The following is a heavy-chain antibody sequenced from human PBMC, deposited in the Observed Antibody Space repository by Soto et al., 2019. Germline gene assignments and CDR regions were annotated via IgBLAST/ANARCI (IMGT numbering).Heavy chain of an antibody. V-gene: IGHV3-23*01. CDR3: AKDRGAGGRFSGIAVAGIPS. CDR2: ISGGGGNT. J-gene: IGHJ5*02. D-gene: IGHD6-19*01. CDR1: GFTFSSYA. Sequence: PGGSLRLSCAASGFTFSSYAMSWVRQTPGKGLEWVSGISGGGGNTYYADSVTGRFTISRDNSRNTLYLQMNSLGAADTAIYYCAKDRGAGGRFSGIAVAGIPSWGQGTLVTVSS.